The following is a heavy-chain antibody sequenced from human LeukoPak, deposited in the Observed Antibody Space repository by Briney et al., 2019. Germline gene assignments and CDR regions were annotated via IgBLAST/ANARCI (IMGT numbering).Heavy chain of an antibody. D-gene: IGHD2-2*02. CDR3: ARQRHRYCSSTSCYKGYFDY. Sequence: SETLPLTCAVYGGSFSGYYWSWIRQPPGKGLEWIGEINHSGSTNYNPSLKSRVTISVDTSKNQFSLKLSSVTAADTAVYYCARQRHRYCSSTSCYKGYFDYWGQGTLVTVSS. J-gene: IGHJ4*02. CDR2: INHSGST. V-gene: IGHV4-34*01. CDR1: GGSFSGYY.